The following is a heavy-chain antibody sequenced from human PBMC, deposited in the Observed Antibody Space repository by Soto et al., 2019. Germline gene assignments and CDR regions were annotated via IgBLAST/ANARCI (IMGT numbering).Heavy chain of an antibody. Sequence: EVQLLESGGGVVQPGGSLRLSCAASGFTFDIFALNWVRQAAGKGLEWVSSITVHGGTYYADSVKGRFTASRDNSKSTLSLQMTSLSAEDTAVYYCTRSRGYSGYDPLDWGQGTLVTVSS. D-gene: IGHD5-12*01. V-gene: IGHV3-23*01. CDR3: TRSRGYSGYDPLD. CDR1: GFTFDIFA. CDR2: ITVHGGT. J-gene: IGHJ4*02.